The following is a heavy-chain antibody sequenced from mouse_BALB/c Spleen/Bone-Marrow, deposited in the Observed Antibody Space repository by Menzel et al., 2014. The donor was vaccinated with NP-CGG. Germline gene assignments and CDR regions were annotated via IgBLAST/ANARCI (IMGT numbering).Heavy chain of an antibody. CDR1: GYTFTSYW. Sequence: QVQLQQSGAELVKPGASVKLSCKASGYTFTSYWMHWVKQRPGQGLEWIGEINPSNGRTNYNEKFKSKATLTVYKSSSTAYMQLSSLTSEDSAVYYCARTYFDYWGQGTTLTVSS. CDR2: INPSNGRT. J-gene: IGHJ2*01. CDR3: ARTYFDY. V-gene: IGHV1S81*02.